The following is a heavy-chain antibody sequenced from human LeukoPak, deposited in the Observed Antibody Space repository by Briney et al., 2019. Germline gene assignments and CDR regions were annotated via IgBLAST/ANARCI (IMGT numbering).Heavy chain of an antibody. Sequence: SETLSLTCTVSGGSVSSSGYYWGWIRQPPGKGLEWIGSIYYSGSTYYNPSLKSRVSISVDTSKNQFSLNLTSVTAADTAVYFCARPGIAATGAFDSWGQGTLVTVSS. CDR3: ARPGIAATGAFDS. V-gene: IGHV4-39*01. CDR1: GGSVSSSGYY. D-gene: IGHD6-13*01. CDR2: IYYSGST. J-gene: IGHJ4*02.